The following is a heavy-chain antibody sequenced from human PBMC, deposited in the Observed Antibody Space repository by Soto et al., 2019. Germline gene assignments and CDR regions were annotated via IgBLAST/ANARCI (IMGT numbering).Heavy chain of an antibody. J-gene: IGHJ6*02. CDR3: AKGHDYYDSSGYYFGYYYYYGMDV. CDR1: GFTFSSYA. D-gene: IGHD3-22*01. V-gene: IGHV3-23*01. CDR2: ISGSGGST. Sequence: GESLKISCAASGFTFSSYAMSWVRQAPGKGLEWVSAISGSGGSTYYADSVKGRFTISRDNSKNTLYLQMNSLRAEDTAVSYCAKGHDYYDSSGYYFGYYYYYGMDVWGQGTTVTVSS.